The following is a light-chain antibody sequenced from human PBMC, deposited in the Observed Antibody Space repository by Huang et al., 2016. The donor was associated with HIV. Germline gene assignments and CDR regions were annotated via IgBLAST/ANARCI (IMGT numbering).Light chain of an antibody. J-gene: IGKJ2*01. CDR3: QQRSDWPRT. Sequence: EIVLTQSPAPLSLSPGERATLSCRASQSVSSDLDWYQQKAGQAPRLLIYGASNRATGIPARFSGSGSGTDFTLTISSLEPEDFAVYYCQQRSDWPRTFGQGTKLEIK. CDR1: QSVSSD. CDR2: GAS. V-gene: IGKV3-11*01.